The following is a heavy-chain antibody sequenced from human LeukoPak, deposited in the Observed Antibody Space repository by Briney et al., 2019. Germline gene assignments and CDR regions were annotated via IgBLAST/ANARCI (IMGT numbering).Heavy chain of an antibody. CDR2: MYNSGST. Sequence: SETLSLTCTVSGGSISGSYWSWIRQPPGKGLEWIAYMYNSGSTNYNPSLKSRVTISIDTSKNQFSLKLSSLTAADTAIYYCARGIESYGDYGYWGQGIPVTVSS. V-gene: IGHV4-59*01. J-gene: IGHJ4*02. CDR1: GGSISGSY. D-gene: IGHD4-17*01. CDR3: ARGIESYGDYGY.